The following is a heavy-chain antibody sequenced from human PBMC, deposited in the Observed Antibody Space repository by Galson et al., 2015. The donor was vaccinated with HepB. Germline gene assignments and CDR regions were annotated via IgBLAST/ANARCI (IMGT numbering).Heavy chain of an antibody. CDR1: GYTFTSYG. J-gene: IGHJ6*03. V-gene: IGHV1-18*01. D-gene: IGHD6-19*01. CDR2: ISAYNGNT. CDR3: ARDLTGGGWYPYYYYYYMDV. Sequence: SVKVSCKASGYTFTSYGISWVRQAPGQGLEWMGWISAYNGNTNYAQKLQGRVTMTTDTSTSTAYMELRSLRSDDTAVYYCARDLTGGGWYPYYYYYYMDVWGKGTTVTVSS.